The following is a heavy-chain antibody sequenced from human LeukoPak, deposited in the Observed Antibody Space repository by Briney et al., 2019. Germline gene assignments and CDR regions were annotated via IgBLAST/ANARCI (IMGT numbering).Heavy chain of an antibody. V-gene: IGHV1-69*04. Sequence: SVKVSCKASGGTFSSYAISWVRQAPGQGLEWMGRIIPILGIANYAQKFQGRVTITADKSTSTAYMELRSLRSDDTAVYYCARNYYDSSGYYYIWGQGTLVTVSS. D-gene: IGHD3-22*01. CDR3: ARNYYDSSGYYYI. CDR1: GGTFSSYA. J-gene: IGHJ4*02. CDR2: IIPILGIA.